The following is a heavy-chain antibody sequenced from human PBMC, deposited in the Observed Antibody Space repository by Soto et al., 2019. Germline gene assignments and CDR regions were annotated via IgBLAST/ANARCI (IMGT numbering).Heavy chain of an antibody. CDR2: IKSKIHGDRT. CDR3: AKDHGDGGTYPLGAFDI. Sequence: GGSLRLSCAASGFTFSDAWMNWVRQAPGKGLEWVGRIKSKIHGDRTYSADSVKGRFAISRDNSKNTLFLQMDSLRAEDTAVYYCAKDHGDGGTYPLGAFDIWGQGTMVTVSS. D-gene: IGHD2-15*01. V-gene: IGHV3-15*07. CDR1: GFTFSDAW. J-gene: IGHJ3*02.